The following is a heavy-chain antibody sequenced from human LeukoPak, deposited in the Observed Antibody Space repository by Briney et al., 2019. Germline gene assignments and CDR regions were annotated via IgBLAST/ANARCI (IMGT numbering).Heavy chain of an antibody. V-gene: IGHV4-30-4*08. Sequence: SQTLSLTCTVSGDSISSGGYYWNWVRQPPGKGLEWIGYIYYSGSTYYNPSLESRVTISTDKSKNQFSLKLNSVTAADTAVYFCARALGRSTAMDVWGRGTTVTVSS. CDR2: IYYSGST. D-gene: IGHD2-21*02. CDR1: GDSISSGGYY. J-gene: IGHJ6*04. CDR3: ARALGRSTAMDV.